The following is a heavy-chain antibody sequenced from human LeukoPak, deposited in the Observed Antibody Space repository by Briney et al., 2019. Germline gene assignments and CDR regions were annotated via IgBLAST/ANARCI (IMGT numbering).Heavy chain of an antibody. CDR2: ISYDGSNK. CDR1: GFTFSSYA. J-gene: IGHJ4*02. V-gene: IGHV3-30-3*01. D-gene: IGHD3-10*01. Sequence: GRSLRLSCAASGFTFSSYAMHWVRQAPGKGLEWVAVISYDGSNKSYADSVKGRFTISRDNSKNTLYLQMNSLRDEATAVYYCARGTRCSGTSGYLWFGELVDYWGQGTLVTVSS. CDR3: ARGTRCSGTSGYLWFGELVDY.